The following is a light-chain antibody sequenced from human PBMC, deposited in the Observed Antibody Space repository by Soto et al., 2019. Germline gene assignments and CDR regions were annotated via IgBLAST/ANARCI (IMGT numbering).Light chain of an antibody. Sequence: QSVLTQPASVSGSPGQSITISCAGTSSDIGAYKYVSWYQQHPGKAPTLVIYDVSNRPSGVSNRFSGSKSGNTASLTISGLQAEDEADYYCSSYTSSSVVFGGGTKLTVL. CDR3: SSYTSSSVV. CDR1: SSDIGAYKY. V-gene: IGLV2-14*01. CDR2: DVS. J-gene: IGLJ2*01.